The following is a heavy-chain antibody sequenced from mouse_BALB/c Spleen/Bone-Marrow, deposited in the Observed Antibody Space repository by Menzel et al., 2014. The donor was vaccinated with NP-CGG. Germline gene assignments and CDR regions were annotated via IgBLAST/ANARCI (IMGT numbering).Heavy chain of an antibody. CDR1: GFNIKDTY. CDR3: ARFQVRRLCDY. CDR2: IDPANVNT. Sequence: FQLQHSGAELVKPGASVKLSCTASGFNIKDTYMHWGQQRPAQRLEWNGRIDPANVNTKHDPKFQGKATITADTSSNTEARNLRRMDSEDSAVYYCARFQVRRLCDYWGQGTSVEVSS. J-gene: IGHJ4*01. V-gene: IGHV14-3*02. D-gene: IGHD2-14*01.